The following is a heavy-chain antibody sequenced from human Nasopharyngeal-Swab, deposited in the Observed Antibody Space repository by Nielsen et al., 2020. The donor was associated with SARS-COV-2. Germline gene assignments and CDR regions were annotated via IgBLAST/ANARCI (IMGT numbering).Heavy chain of an antibody. D-gene: IGHD2-2*01. V-gene: IGHV1-8*01. CDR2: MNPNSGNT. CDR3: ARVPIRCSSTSCYEEGGIDY. Sequence: ASVKVSCKASGYTFTSYDINWVRQATGQGLKWMGWMNPNSGNTGYAQKFQGRVTMTRNTSISTAYMELSSLRSEDTAVYYCARVPIRCSSTSCYEEGGIDYWGQGTLVTVSS. CDR1: GYTFTSYD. J-gene: IGHJ4*02.